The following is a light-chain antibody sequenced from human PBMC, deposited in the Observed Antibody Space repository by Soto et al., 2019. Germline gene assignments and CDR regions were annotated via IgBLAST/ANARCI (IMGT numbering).Light chain of an antibody. Sequence: EIVLTQSPGTLSLSPGERATLSCRASQTVSSGYLAWYQQKPGQAARLLIYGASTRANGIPARFSDSGSGTEFTLTISGLQSEDFAVYYCQQYNIWPPYTFGQGTKVDI. CDR3: QQYNIWPPYT. V-gene: IGKV3-15*01. J-gene: IGKJ2*01. CDR2: GAS. CDR1: QTVSSGY.